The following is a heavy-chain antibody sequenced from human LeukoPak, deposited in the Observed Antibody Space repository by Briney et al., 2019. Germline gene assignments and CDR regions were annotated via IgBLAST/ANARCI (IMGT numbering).Heavy chain of an antibody. CDR1: GFTFSSYS. CDR2: ISSSSSYI. V-gene: IGHV3-21*01. CDR3: ARDPAYYYDSSGYYFFDY. D-gene: IGHD3-22*01. J-gene: IGHJ4*02. Sequence: GGSLRLSCAASGFTFSSYSMNWVRQAPGKGLEWVSSISSSSSYIYYADSVKGRLTISRDNAKNSLYLQMNSLRAEDTAVYYCARDPAYYYDSSGYYFFDYWGQGTLVTVSS.